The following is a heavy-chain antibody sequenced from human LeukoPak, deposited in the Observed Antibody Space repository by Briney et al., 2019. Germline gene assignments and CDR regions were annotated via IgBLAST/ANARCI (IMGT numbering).Heavy chain of an antibody. V-gene: IGHV1-18*01. J-gene: IGHJ4*02. CDR1: GCTFTSYG. D-gene: IGHD6-6*01. Sequence: ASVKVSSKASGCTFTSYGISGGRQAPGEGREGRGWISAYNGNTNYSQKLQGRVTITTDKTTSTTYIEQRGRRQDEAAGYYCARRRGHEYTFDYWGQGTLVTVSS. CDR2: ISAYNGNT. CDR3: ARRRGHEYTFDY.